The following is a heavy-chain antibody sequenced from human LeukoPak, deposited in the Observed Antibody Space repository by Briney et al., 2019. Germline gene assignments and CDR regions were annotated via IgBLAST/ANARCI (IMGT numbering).Heavy chain of an antibody. Sequence: GESLKISCKGSGYSFTSYWIGWVRQMHGKGLEWMGIIYPGDSDTRYRPSFQGQVTISADKSTSTAYLQWSSLKASDTAMYYCARQNRSGYPDYWGQGTLVTVSS. D-gene: IGHD3-22*01. CDR3: ARQNRSGYPDY. CDR1: GYSFTSYW. J-gene: IGHJ4*02. V-gene: IGHV5-51*01. CDR2: IYPGDSDT.